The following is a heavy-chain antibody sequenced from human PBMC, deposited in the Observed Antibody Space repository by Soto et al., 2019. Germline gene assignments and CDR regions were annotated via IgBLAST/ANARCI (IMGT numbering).Heavy chain of an antibody. J-gene: IGHJ1*01. V-gene: IGHV3-23*01. CDR3: AKGSDDCERSGQNLEYFQD. D-gene: IGHD2-15*01. Sequence: GGSLRLSCAASGFTFSSYAMNWVRQAPGKGLEWVSAVSGSASNTFYADSVKGRFTISRDNSKNTLYLQMSGLRAEDTALYFCAKGSDDCERSGQNLEYFQDWGQGTLVTVYS. CDR2: VSGSASNT. CDR1: GFTFSSYA.